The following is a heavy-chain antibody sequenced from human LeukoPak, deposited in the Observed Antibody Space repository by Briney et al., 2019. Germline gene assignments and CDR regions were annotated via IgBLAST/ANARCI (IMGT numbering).Heavy chain of an antibody. D-gene: IGHD6-19*01. V-gene: IGHV4-34*01. CDR2: INHSGST. J-gene: IGHJ3*01. CDR1: GGSFSGYY. Sequence: SETLSLTCAVYGGSFSGYYWSWIRQPPGKGLEWIGEINHSGSTNYNPSLKSRVIISVDTSKNQFSLKLTSVTAADTAVYYCARDSSSGWSYDAFDVWGQGTMVTVSS. CDR3: ARDSSSGWSYDAFDV.